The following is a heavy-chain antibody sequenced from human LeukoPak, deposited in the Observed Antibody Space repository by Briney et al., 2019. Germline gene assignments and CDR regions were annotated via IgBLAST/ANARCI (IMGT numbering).Heavy chain of an antibody. CDR1: GYTFTGYY. CDR3: ARGVVAATFYYYMDV. CDR2: INPSSGGT. Sequence: ASVKVSCKPSGYTFTGYYIHWVRQAPGQGLEWIGWINPSSGGTNYPQNFQGRVTMTRDTSLSTAYMEVSGLRSDDTAVYYCARGVVAATFYYYMDVWGKGTTVTVSS. J-gene: IGHJ6*03. D-gene: IGHD2-15*01. V-gene: IGHV1-2*02.